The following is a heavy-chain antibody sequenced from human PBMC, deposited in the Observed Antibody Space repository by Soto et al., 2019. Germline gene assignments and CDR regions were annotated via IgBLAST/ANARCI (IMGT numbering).Heavy chain of an antibody. CDR2: INVGNGNT. Sequence: ASVKVSCKASGYTFTTYAMHWVRQAPGQRLEWMGWINVGNGNTKYSQKFQGRVTITRDTSASTAYMELSSLRSEDTAVYYCARDKDFWSGLPHYWGQGTLVTVSS. CDR3: ARDKDFWSGLPHY. J-gene: IGHJ4*02. V-gene: IGHV1-3*01. D-gene: IGHD3-3*01. CDR1: GYTFTTYA.